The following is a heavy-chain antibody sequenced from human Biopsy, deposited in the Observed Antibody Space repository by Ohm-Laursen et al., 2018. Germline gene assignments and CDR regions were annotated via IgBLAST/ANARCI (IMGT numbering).Heavy chain of an antibody. Sequence: GTLSLTWTVSGDSVSRSSHYWGWIRQAPGKGLEWIGSMYYGETTSYNPSLKSRVTISVDTSNNQFSLKVSSVTAADTAVYYCARDYDTSGYYYVSWGQGTLVTVSS. CDR1: GDSVSRSSHY. D-gene: IGHD3-22*01. CDR2: MYYGETT. V-gene: IGHV4-39*01. J-gene: IGHJ5*02. CDR3: ARDYDTSGYYYVS.